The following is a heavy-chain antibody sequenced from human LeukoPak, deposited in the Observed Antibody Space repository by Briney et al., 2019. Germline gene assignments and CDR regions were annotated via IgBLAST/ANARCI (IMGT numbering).Heavy chain of an antibody. J-gene: IGHJ4*02. V-gene: IGHV1-69*13. CDR1: GGTFSSYA. Sequence: SVKVSCKASGGTFSSYAISWVRQAPGQGLEWMGGIIPIFGTANYAQKFQGKVTITADESTSTAYMELSSLRSEDTAVYYCASPSAYYYDSSGYPHWGQGTLVTVSS. CDR2: IIPIFGTA. CDR3: ASPSAYYYDSSGYPH. D-gene: IGHD3-22*01.